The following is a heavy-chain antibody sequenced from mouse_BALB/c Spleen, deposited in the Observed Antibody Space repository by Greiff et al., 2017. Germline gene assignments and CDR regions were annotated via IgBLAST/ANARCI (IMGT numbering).Heavy chain of an antibody. CDR3: ARGYYYGSSDYFDY. J-gene: IGHJ2*01. Sequence: GQLQQSGAELVKPGASVKLSCTASGFNIKDTYMHWVKQRPEQGLEWIGRIDPANGNTKYDPKFQGKATITADTSSNTAYLQLSSLTSEDTAVYYCARGYYYGSSDYFDYWGQGTTLTVSS. V-gene: IGHV14-3*02. CDR1: GFNIKDTY. D-gene: IGHD1-1*01. CDR2: IDPANGNT.